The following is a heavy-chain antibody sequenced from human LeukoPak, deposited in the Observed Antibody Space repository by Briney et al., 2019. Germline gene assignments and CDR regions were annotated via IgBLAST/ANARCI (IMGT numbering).Heavy chain of an antibody. J-gene: IGHJ4*02. CDR1: GGTFSSYA. CDR2: VIPIFGTA. D-gene: IGHD2-15*01. CDR3: ARVALFNCSGGSCYAPLDY. Sequence: SVKVSCKASGGTFSSYAISWVRQAPGQGLEWMGRVIPIFGTANYAQKFQGRVTITTDESTSTAYVELSSLRSEDTAVYYCARVALFNCSGGSCYAPLDYWGQGTLVTVSS. V-gene: IGHV1-69*05.